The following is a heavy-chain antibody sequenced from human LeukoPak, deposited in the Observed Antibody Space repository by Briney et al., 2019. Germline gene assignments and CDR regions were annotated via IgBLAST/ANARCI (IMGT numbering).Heavy chain of an antibody. CDR3: ARDYNGMDV. Sequence: PSETLSLTCTVSGGSISSYYWSRIRQPPGKGLEWIGYIYYSGSTNYNPSLKSRVTISVDTSKNQFSLKLSSVTAADTAVYYCARDYNGMDVWGQGTTVTVSS. V-gene: IGHV4-59*01. CDR1: GGSISSYY. J-gene: IGHJ6*02. CDR2: IYYSGST.